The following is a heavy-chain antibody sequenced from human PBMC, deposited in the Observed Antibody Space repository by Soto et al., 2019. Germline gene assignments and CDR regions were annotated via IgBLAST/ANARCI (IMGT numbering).Heavy chain of an antibody. CDR1: GFTFSSYS. V-gene: IGHV3-21*01. CDR2: ISSSSSYI. D-gene: IGHD3-22*01. Sequence: GGSLRLSCAASGFTFSSYSMNWVRQAPGKGLEWVSSISSSSSYIYYADSVKGRFTISRDNAKNSLYLQMNSLRAEDTAVYYCARYYYDSSGPTTGAFDIWGQGTMVTVSS. J-gene: IGHJ3*02. CDR3: ARYYYDSSGPTTGAFDI.